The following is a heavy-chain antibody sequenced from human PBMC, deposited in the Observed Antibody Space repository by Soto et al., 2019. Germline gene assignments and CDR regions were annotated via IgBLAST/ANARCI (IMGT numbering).Heavy chain of an antibody. D-gene: IGHD2-2*01. CDR3: ARLGFYYQSLDP. V-gene: IGHV4-39*07. J-gene: IGHJ5*02. CDR2: LYSSGDT. CDR1: GGSISSNSYS. Sequence: SETLSLTCSVSGGSISSNSYSWGWIRQPPGKGLEWIGTLYSSGDTYYNPSLKSRVTISVDTSKNQFSLKLSSVTAADTAVYYCARLGFYYQSLDPWGHGTLVTVSS.